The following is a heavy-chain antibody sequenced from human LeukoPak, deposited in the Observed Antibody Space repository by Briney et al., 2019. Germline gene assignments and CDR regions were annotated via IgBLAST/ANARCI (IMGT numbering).Heavy chain of an antibody. CDR1: GFTFSSYS. CDR3: ARWAGEYQSEDYYYYMDV. D-gene: IGHD2-2*01. Sequence: PGGSLRLSCAASGFTFSSYSMNWVRQAPGKGLEWVSSISSSSYIYYADSVKGRFTISRDNAKNSLYLQMNSLRAEDTAVYYCARWAGEYQSEDYYYYMDVWGKGTTVTVSS. V-gene: IGHV3-21*01. J-gene: IGHJ6*03. CDR2: ISSSSYI.